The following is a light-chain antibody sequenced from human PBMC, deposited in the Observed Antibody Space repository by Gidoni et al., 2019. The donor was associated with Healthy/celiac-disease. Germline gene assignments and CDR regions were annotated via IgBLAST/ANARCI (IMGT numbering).Light chain of an antibody. CDR2: GAS. V-gene: IGKV3-15*01. CDR3: QQYNNWPPVT. CDR1: QSVSSN. Sequence: EIVMTQSPATLSVSPGERATLSCRASQSVSSNLAWYQQKPGQAPRLLIDGASTRATGMPDRFSGSGSGTEFTLTISSRQSEDFAVYYCQQYNNWPPVTFGQGTKLEIK. J-gene: IGKJ2*01.